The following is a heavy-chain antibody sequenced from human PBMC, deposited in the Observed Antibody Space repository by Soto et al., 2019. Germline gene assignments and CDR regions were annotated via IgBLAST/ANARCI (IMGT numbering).Heavy chain of an antibody. CDR3: ARAVYCTTANCWDDFHYYNIDV. CDR2: IYYGGST. Sequence: PSETLSLTCTVSGGSISGGSNYWGWIRQPPGKGLEWIGSIYYGGSTYYNPSLKSRVTISVDTSKNQFSLKLTSVTAADTAVYYCARAVYCTTANCWDDFHYYNIDVWGQGTAVTVSS. CDR1: GGSISGGSNY. J-gene: IGHJ6*02. D-gene: IGHD2-2*01. V-gene: IGHV4-39*01.